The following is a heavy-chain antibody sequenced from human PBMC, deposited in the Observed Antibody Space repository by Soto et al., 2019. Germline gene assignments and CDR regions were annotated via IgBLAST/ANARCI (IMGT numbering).Heavy chain of an antibody. CDR2: IYYSGST. CDR1: GGSISSYY. D-gene: IGHD3-22*01. CDR3: AREIVYDSSGYIDY. V-gene: IGHV4-59*01. Sequence: SETLSLTCTVSGGSISSYYWSWIRQPPGKGLEWIGYIYYSGSTNYNPSLKSRVTIPVDTSKNQFSLKLSSVTAADTAVYYCAREIVYDSSGYIDYWGQGTLVTVSS. J-gene: IGHJ4*02.